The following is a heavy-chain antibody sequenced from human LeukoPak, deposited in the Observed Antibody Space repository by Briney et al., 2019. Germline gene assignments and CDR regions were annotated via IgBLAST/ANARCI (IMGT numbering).Heavy chain of an antibody. Sequence: ASVKVSCKASGDTFTSYDINWVRQATGQGLEWMGWLNPNSGNTGYAQKFQGRVTMTRNTSISTAYMELSSLRSEDTAVYYCARGRRNGDFWSGYDIDYWGQGILVTVSS. CDR2: LNPNSGNT. V-gene: IGHV1-8*01. J-gene: IGHJ4*02. CDR1: GDTFTSYD. D-gene: IGHD3-3*01. CDR3: ARGRRNGDFWSGYDIDY.